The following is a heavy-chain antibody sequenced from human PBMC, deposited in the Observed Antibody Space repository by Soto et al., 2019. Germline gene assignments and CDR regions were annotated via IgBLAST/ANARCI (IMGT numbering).Heavy chain of an antibody. V-gene: IGHV1-69*09. D-gene: IGHD2-21*01. CDR2: INHASQLT. CDR1: GASFNSYG. Sequence: QVQLLQSGTELKRPGSSVKVSCKTSGASFNSYGFAWVRQAPGRGLEWVGKINHASQLTNYEQRLQGRVTITADTSTRTAYMELSGLTSADTAVSFCARMRLARLDHWGQGTLVTVSS. J-gene: IGHJ4*02. CDR3: ARMRLARLDH.